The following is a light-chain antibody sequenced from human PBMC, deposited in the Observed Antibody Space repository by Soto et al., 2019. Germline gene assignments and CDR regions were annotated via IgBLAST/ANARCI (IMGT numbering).Light chain of an antibody. CDR3: QQRFTTPYT. J-gene: IGKJ2*01. Sequence: DIQMTQSPSSLSASVGDRVTITCRASQSVRTYLNWYQRKPGKAPKVLIYGASALQSGVPSRFSGSGSGTDFTLTFSSLQPEDFATYYCQQRFTTPYTFGQGTKLEIK. CDR1: QSVRTY. V-gene: IGKV1-39*01. CDR2: GAS.